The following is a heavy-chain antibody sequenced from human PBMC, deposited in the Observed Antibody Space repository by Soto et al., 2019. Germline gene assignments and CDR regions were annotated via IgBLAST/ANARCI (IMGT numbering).Heavy chain of an antibody. J-gene: IGHJ3*02. CDR1: GGTFSSYA. D-gene: IGHD4-17*01. V-gene: IGHV1-69*06. CDR3: ARPDYGDYYYAFDI. CDR2: IIPIFGTA. Sequence: QVQLVQSGAEVKKPGSSVKVSCKASGGTFSSYAISWVRQAPGQGREWMGGIIPIFGTANYAQKFQGRVTITADKSTSTAYMELSSLRAEDTAVYYCARPDYGDYYYAFDIWGQGTMVTVSS.